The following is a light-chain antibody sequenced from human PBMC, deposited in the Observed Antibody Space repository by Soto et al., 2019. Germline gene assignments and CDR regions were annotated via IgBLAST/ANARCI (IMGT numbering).Light chain of an antibody. CDR1: QSVSSY. V-gene: IGKV3-11*02. CDR3: QQRSNWLT. CDR2: DAS. Sequence: EIVLAQSPATLSLSPGERATLSCRASQSVSSYLSWYQQKPGQAPRLLIYDASKRATGIPARFSGSGSGRDFTLSISSLEPEDFAVYYCQQRSNWLTFGGGTKVDNK. J-gene: IGKJ4*01.